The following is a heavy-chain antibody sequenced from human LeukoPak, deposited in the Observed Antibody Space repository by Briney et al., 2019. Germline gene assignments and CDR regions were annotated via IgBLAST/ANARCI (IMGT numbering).Heavy chain of an antibody. V-gene: IGHV3-23*01. J-gene: IGHJ5*02. Sequence: QPGGSLRLSCAASGFTFSSYAMSWVRQAPGKGLEWGSAISGSGGSTYSADSVKGRFTISRDNSKNTLYLQVNSLRAEDTAVYYCAKGGVVPAAILLWFDPWGQGTLVTVSS. CDR3: AKGGVVPAAILLWFDP. D-gene: IGHD2-2*01. CDR1: GFTFSSYA. CDR2: ISGSGGST.